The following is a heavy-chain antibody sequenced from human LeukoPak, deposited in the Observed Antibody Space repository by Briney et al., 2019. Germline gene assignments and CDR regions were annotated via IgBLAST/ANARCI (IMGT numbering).Heavy chain of an antibody. Sequence: PSETLSLTCTVSGGSISSYYWSWIRQPPGKGLEWIGYIYYSGSTNYNPSLKSRVTISVDTSKNQFSLKLSSVTAADTAVYYCAREDSCGYYWFDYWGQGTLVTVSS. V-gene: IGHV4-59*01. CDR3: AREDSCGYYWFDY. D-gene: IGHD3-22*01. CDR2: IYYSGST. CDR1: GGSISSYY. J-gene: IGHJ4*02.